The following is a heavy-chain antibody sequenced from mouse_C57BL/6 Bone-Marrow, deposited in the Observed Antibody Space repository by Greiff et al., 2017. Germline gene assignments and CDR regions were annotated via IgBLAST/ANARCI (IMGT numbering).Heavy chain of an antibody. CDR1: GYTFTDYY. J-gene: IGHJ1*03. CDR2: IFPGSGST. CDR3: ARKNYGSSYWYFDV. Sequence: QVHVKQSGPELVKPGASVKISCKASGYTFTDYYINWVKQRPGQGLEWIGWIFPGSGSTYYNEKFKGKATLTVDKSSSTAYMLLSSLTSEDSAVYFCARKNYGSSYWYFDVWGTGTTVTVSS. D-gene: IGHD1-1*01. V-gene: IGHV1-75*01.